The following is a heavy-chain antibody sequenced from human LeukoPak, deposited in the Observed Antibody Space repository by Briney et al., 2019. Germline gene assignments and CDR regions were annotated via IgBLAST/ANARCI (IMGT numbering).Heavy chain of an antibody. V-gene: IGHV1-18*01. Sequence: GASVKVSCKASGYTFTSYGISWVRQAPGQGLEWMGWISAYNGNTNYAQKLQGRVTMTTDTFTSTAYMELRSLRSDDTAVYYCARATRDYYDSSPRDYWGQGTLVTVSS. J-gene: IGHJ4*02. CDR2: ISAYNGNT. D-gene: IGHD3-22*01. CDR1: GYTFTSYG. CDR3: ARATRDYYDSSPRDY.